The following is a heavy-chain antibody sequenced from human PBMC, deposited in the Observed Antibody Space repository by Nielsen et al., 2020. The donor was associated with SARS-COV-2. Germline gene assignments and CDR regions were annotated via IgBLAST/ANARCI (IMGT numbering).Heavy chain of an antibody. CDR1: GYTFTSYG. D-gene: IGHD2-2*01. V-gene: IGHV1-18*01. Sequence: ASVKVSCKASGYTFTSYGISWVRQAPGQGLEWMGWISAYNGNTKYSQKFQGRVTITRDTSASTAYMELSSLRSEDTAVYYCARGVPAAMEGYYYGMDVWGQGTTVTVSS. J-gene: IGHJ6*02. CDR3: ARGVPAAMEGYYYGMDV. CDR2: ISAYNGNT.